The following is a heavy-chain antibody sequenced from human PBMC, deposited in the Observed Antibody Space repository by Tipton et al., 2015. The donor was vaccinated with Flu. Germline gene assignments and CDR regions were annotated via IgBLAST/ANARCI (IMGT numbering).Heavy chain of an antibody. CDR1: GGSFSGYY. D-gene: IGHD1-26*01. J-gene: IGHJ5*02. CDR2: INHSGST. CDR3: ARGPKSIVGATGGWFDP. Sequence: TLSLTCAVYGGSFSGYYWSWIRQPPGKGLEWIGEINHSGSTNYNPSLKGRVTISVDTSKNQFSLKLSSVTAADTAVYYCARGPKSIVGATGGWFDPWGQGTLVTVSS. V-gene: IGHV4-34*01.